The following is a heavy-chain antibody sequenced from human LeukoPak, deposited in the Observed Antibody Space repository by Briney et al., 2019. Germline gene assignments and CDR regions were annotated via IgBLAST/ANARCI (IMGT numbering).Heavy chain of an antibody. CDR2: IDYSGST. D-gene: IGHD2-2*01. CDR3: ARDQRRVRHGLDY. CDR1: GGSISSYY. Sequence: SETLSLTCTVSGGSISSYYWRWIRQPPGKGLEWIGNIDYSGSTIYNPALKSRVTMSVDTSKKQFSLKLSSVTAADTAVYYCARDQRRVRHGLDYWGQGTLVTVSS. V-gene: IGHV4-59*01. J-gene: IGHJ4*02.